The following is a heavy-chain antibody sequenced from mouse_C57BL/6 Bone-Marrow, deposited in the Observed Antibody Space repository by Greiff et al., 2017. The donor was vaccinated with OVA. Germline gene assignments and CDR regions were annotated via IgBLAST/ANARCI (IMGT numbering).Heavy chain of an antibody. Sequence: EVQLVESGGGLVKPGGSLKLSCAASGFTFSSYAMSWVRQTPEKRLEWVATISDGGSYTYYPDNVQGRFTISRDNAKNNLYLQMSHLKSEDTAMYYCARDYYGSGDYWGQGTSVTVSS. CDR2: ISDGGSYT. CDR3: ARDYYGSGDY. J-gene: IGHJ4*01. CDR1: GFTFSSYA. D-gene: IGHD1-1*01. V-gene: IGHV5-4*01.